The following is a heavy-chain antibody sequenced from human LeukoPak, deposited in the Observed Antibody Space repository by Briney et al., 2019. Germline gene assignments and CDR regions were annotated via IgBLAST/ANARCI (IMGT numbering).Heavy chain of an antibody. Sequence: SETLSLTCAVSGYSISCGYYWGWIRQPPGKGLEWIGSIYHSGSTYYNPSLKSRVTISVDTSKNQFSLKLSSVTAADTAVYYRARVTAYSSENYFDYWGQGTLVTVSS. V-gene: IGHV4-38-2*01. J-gene: IGHJ4*02. CDR2: IYHSGST. CDR3: ARVTAYSSENYFDY. D-gene: IGHD6-25*01. CDR1: GYSISCGYY.